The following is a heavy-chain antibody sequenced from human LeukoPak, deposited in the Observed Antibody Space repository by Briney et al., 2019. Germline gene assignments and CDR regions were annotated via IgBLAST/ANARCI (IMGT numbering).Heavy chain of an antibody. CDR2: INHSGST. J-gene: IGHJ4*02. CDR3: ARRPWVVPAATGRYFDY. D-gene: IGHD2-2*01. Sequence: SETLAVSCAVYGGSFSGYYWSWIRQPPGKGLEWIGEINHSGSTNYNPSLKSRVTISVDTSKNQFSLKLSSVTAADTAVYYCARRPWVVPAATGRYFDYRGQGTLVTVSS. V-gene: IGHV4-34*01. CDR1: GGSFSGYY.